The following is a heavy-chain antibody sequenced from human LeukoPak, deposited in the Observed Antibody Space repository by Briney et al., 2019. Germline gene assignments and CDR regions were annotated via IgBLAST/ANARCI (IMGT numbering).Heavy chain of an antibody. J-gene: IGHJ3*02. CDR3: ARLSKQLTAGNPFDI. CDR2: IYYSGST. CDR1: GGSISNYY. D-gene: IGHD6-13*01. V-gene: IGHV4-59*08. Sequence: SETLSLTCTVFGGSISNYYWTWIRQPPGKGLEWIGYIYYSGSTNYNPSLKSRITISVDTSKNQFSLTLSSVTAADTAVYYCARLSKQLTAGNPFDIWGQGAMVTFSS.